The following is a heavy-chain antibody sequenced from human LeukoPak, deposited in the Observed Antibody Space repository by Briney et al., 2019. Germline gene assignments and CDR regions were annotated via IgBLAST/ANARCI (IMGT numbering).Heavy chain of an antibody. Sequence: PGGSLRLSCAASGFTFSAYSMHWVRQAPGNGLEWVSSISDSSSYIYYADSVKGRFTISRDNAKNSLYLQMNSLRAEDTAVYYCARGGSYSIAAFDIWGQGTMVTVSS. D-gene: IGHD1-26*01. CDR3: ARGGSYSIAAFDI. V-gene: IGHV3-21*01. CDR2: ISDSSSYI. J-gene: IGHJ3*02. CDR1: GFTFSAYS.